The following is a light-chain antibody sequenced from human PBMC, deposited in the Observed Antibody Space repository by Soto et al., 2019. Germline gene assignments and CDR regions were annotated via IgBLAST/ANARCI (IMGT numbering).Light chain of an antibody. CDR3: QKYDRAPFT. J-gene: IGKJ3*01. CDR2: ASS. Sequence: DNQMTQSPSSLSASVGDRVTITCRASQGISVYLAWYQQKPGNIPKLLIFASSTLQSGVPSRFSGSGSGTDFTLTISSLQPEDVATYFCQKYDRAPFTFGPGTKVDI. V-gene: IGKV1-27*01. CDR1: QGISVY.